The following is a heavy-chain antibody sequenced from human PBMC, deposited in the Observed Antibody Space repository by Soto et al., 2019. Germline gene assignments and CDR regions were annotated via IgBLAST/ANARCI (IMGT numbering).Heavy chain of an antibody. J-gene: IGHJ3*01. CDR2: INPSDGDT. CDR3: ALNAFDF. CDR1: GYTLTSYY. V-gene: IGHV1-46*01. Sequence: ASVKVSCKASGYTLTSYYMHLVRQAPGQGLEWMGIINPSDGDTSYAQKFQGRVTMTRDTSTTTVYMEVSSLRSEDTAVYYCALNAFDFWGQGTMVTVSS.